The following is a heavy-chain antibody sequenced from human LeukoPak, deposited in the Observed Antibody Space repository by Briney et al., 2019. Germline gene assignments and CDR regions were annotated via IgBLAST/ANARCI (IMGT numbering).Heavy chain of an antibody. Sequence: GASVKVSCKASGYTFTGYYMHWVRQAPGQGLEWMGWINPNSGNTGYAQKFQGRVTMTRNTSISTAYMELSSLRSEDTAVYYCARGLWFGELPLDYWGQGTLVTVSS. CDR1: GYTFTGYY. D-gene: IGHD3-10*01. J-gene: IGHJ4*02. CDR2: INPNSGNT. CDR3: ARGLWFGELPLDY. V-gene: IGHV1-8*02.